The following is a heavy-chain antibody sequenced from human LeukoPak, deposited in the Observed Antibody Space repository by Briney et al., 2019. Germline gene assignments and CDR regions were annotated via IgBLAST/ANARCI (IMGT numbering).Heavy chain of an antibody. V-gene: IGHV3-7*01. D-gene: IGHD5-18*01. CDR2: IKEDGSEK. J-gene: IGHJ4*02. Sequence: GGSLRLSCAASGFPFNDYYMTWIRQAPGKGLEWVANIKEDGSEKNYVDSVKGRFTISRDNAKNSLYLQMNSLRAEDTAVYYCARDAGYGYDRFDYWGQGTQVTVSS. CDR1: GFPFNDYY. CDR3: ARDAGYGYDRFDY.